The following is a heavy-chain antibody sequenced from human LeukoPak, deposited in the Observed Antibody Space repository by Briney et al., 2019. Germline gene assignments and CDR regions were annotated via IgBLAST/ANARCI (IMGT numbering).Heavy chain of an antibody. V-gene: IGHV3-23*01. D-gene: IGHD4-17*01. CDR3: ANALYGKSPFDP. Sequence: GGSLRLSCAASGFTFSSYGMSWVRQAPGKGLEWVSAISGSGGSTYYADSVKGRFTISRDNSKNTLYLQMNSLRAEDTAAYYCANALYGKSPFDPWGQGTLVTVSS. CDR1: GFTFSSYG. J-gene: IGHJ5*02. CDR2: ISGSGGST.